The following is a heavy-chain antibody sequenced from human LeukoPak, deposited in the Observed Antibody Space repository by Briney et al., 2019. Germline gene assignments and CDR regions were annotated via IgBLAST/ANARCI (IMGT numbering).Heavy chain of an antibody. CDR2: INHSGST. V-gene: IGHV4-34*01. CDR1: GGSFSGYY. J-gene: IGHJ5*02. CDR3: ARVMISFDP. Sequence: SETLSLTCAVYGGSFSGYYWSWIRQPPGKGLEWIGEINHSGSTNYNPSLKSRVTISVDKSKNQFSLKLNSVTAADTAVYYCARVMISFDPWGQGTLVTVSS. D-gene: IGHD3-22*01.